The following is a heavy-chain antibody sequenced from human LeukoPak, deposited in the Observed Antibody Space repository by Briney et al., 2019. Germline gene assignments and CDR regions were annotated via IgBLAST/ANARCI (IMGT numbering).Heavy chain of an antibody. CDR3: ARFAYCGGHCWYYFDY. CDR1: GGSISSGGYS. CDR2: IYHSGST. V-gene: IGHV4-30-2*01. J-gene: IGHJ4*02. D-gene: IGHD2-21*02. Sequence: SQTLSLTCAVSGGSISSGGYSWSWIRQPPGKGLEWIGYIYHSGSTYYNPSLKGRVTISVDRSKNQFSLKLSSVTTADTAVYYCARFAYCGGHCWYYFDYWGQGTLVTVSS.